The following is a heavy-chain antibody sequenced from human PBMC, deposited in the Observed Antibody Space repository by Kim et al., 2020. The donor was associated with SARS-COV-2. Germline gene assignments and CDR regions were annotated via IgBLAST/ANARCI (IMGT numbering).Heavy chain of an antibody. Sequence: GGSLRLSCAASGFTFDDYAMHWVRQAPGKGLEWVSGISWNSGSIGYADSVKGRFTISRDNAKNSLYLQMNSLRAEDTALYYCAKGLSHSSGWSNWFDPWGQGTLVTVSS. V-gene: IGHV3-9*01. CDR1: GFTFDDYA. J-gene: IGHJ5*02. CDR2: ISWNSGSI. D-gene: IGHD6-19*01. CDR3: AKGLSHSSGWSNWFDP.